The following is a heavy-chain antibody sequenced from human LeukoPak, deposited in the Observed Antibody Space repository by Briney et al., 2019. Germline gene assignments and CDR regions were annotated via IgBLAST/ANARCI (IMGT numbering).Heavy chain of an antibody. CDR1: GFTFSTYA. D-gene: IGHD3-10*01. CDR3: AKSGGLSGSGRLAMDV. CDR2: ISGSGGST. J-gene: IGHJ6*02. Sequence: GGSLRLPCAASGFTFSTYAMSWVRLAPGKGLEWVSGISGSGGSTYYADSVKGRFTSSRDSSNNTLYVQMNSLRVEDTAVYYCAKSGGLSGSGRLAMDVWGQGTTVTVSS. V-gene: IGHV3-23*01.